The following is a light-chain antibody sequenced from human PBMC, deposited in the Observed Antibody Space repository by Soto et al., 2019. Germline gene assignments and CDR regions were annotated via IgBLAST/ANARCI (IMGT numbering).Light chain of an antibody. Sequence: DIVLTQSPATLSLSPGERATLSCRASQSVATYLAWYQQKPGQAPRLLIYDPIHRATGIPARFSGSGSGTDCTLTVSSLEPEDFAVYYCEQGSKWPSVTFGGGTKVEI. CDR3: EQGSKWPSVT. J-gene: IGKJ4*01. V-gene: IGKV3-11*01. CDR1: QSVATY. CDR2: DPI.